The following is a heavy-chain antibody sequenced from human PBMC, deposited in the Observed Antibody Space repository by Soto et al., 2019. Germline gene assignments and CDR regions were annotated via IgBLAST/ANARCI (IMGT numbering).Heavy chain of an antibody. D-gene: IGHD5-12*01. CDR3: ARSRGYSGYSLGDFDY. CDR1: GGSISSSSYY. CDR2: IYYSGST. J-gene: IGHJ4*02. Sequence: SETLSLTCTVSGGSISSSSYYWGWIRQPPGKGLEWIGSIYYSGSTYYNPSLKSRVTISVDTSKNQFSLKLSSVTAADTAVYYCARSRGYSGYSLGDFDYWGQGTLVTVSS. V-gene: IGHV4-39*01.